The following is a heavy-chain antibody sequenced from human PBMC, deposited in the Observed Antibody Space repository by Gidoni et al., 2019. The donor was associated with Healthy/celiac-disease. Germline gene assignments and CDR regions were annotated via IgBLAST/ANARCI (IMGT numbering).Heavy chain of an antibody. V-gene: IGHV3-23*01. CDR2: INTVGVGT. CDR3: AKNYYFDQ. CDR1: GFTFSSYA. J-gene: IGHJ4*02. Sequence: EVQLLESGGGLVQPGGSLILSCAASGFTFSSYAMSWARQAPGKGLEWVSSINTVGVGTYYADSVRGRFTISRDNSRNTLYLQMNSLRVEDTAVYFCAKNYYFDQWGQGTLVTVSS.